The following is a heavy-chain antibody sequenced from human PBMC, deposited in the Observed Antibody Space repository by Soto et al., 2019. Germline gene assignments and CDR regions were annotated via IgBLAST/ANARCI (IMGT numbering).Heavy chain of an antibody. J-gene: IGHJ4*02. CDR2: INHSGST. CDR3: ARVRRIGGKRTTLDY. D-gene: IGHD1-1*01. V-gene: IGHV4-34*01. CDR1: GGSFSGYY. Sequence: SETLSLTCAVYGGSFSGYYWSWIRQPPGKGLEWIGEINHSGSTNYNPSLKSRVTISVDTSKNQFSLKLSSVTAADTAVYYCARVRRIGGKRTTLDYWGQGTLVTVSS.